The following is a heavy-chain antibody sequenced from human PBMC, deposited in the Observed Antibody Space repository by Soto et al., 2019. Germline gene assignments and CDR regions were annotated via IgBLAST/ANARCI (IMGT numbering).Heavy chain of an antibody. Sequence: EVQLLESGGGLVQPGGSLRLSCAASGFAFSSYAMSWVRQAPGKGLEWVSAISGSGGSTYYADSVKGRFTISRDNSKNTLYLQMNSLRAEDTAVYYCAKDRRIVVVPAVFDYWGQGTLVTVSS. CDR3: AKDRRIVVVPAVFDY. CDR1: GFAFSSYA. D-gene: IGHD2-2*01. J-gene: IGHJ4*02. V-gene: IGHV3-23*01. CDR2: ISGSGGST.